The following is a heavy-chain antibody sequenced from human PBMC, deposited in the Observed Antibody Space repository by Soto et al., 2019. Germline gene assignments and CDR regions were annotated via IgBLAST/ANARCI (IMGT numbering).Heavy chain of an antibody. Sequence: GSLRLSCAASGFTFSSYGMHWVRQAPGKGLEWVAVIWYDGSNKYYADSVKGRFTISRDNSKNTLYLQMSSLRAEDTAVYYCARFGSSSTFDYWGQGTLVTVSS. CDR3: ARFGSSSTFDY. D-gene: IGHD6-6*01. CDR2: IWYDGSNK. CDR1: GFTFSSYG. V-gene: IGHV3-33*01. J-gene: IGHJ4*02.